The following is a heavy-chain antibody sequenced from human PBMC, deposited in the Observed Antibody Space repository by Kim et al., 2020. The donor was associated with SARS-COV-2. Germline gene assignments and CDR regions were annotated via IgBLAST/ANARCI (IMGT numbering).Heavy chain of an antibody. CDR2: INHSGST. CDR1: GGSFSGYY. CDR3: ARGLRPKGGSAFDY. J-gene: IGHJ4*02. Sequence: SETLSLTCAVYGGSFSGYYWSWIRQPPGKGLEWIGEINHSGSTNYNPSLKSRVTISVDTSKNQFSLKLSSVTAADTAVYYCARGLRPKGGSAFDYWGQGTLVTVSS. V-gene: IGHV4-34*01.